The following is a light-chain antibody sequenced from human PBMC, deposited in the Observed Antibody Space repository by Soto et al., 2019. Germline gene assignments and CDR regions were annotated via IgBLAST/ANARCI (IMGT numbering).Light chain of an antibody. Sequence: QSVLTQPPSVSAAPGQKVTISCSGSSSNIGENFVSWYQHIPGTAPKLVIHDTSGRPSGIPDRFSGSKSGTSAILGITGLQTGDEATYYCWTWESSLSAGVFGGGTKLTVL. V-gene: IGLV1-51*01. CDR1: SSNIGENF. CDR2: DTS. J-gene: IGLJ2*01. CDR3: WTWESSLSAGV.